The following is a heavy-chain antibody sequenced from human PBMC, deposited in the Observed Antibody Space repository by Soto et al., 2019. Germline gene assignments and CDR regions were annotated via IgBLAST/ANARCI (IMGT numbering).Heavy chain of an antibody. J-gene: IGHJ3*02. CDR2: ISYDGSNK. CDR3: AKAWSSGSIGDALDI. CDR1: GFTFSSYG. V-gene: IGHV3-30*18. Sequence: QVQLVESGGGVVQPGRSLRLSCAASGFTFSSYGMHWVRQAPGKGLEWVAVISYDGSNKYYADSVKGRFTISRDNSKETLYLQMNRLRAEDTAVYYCAKAWSSGSIGDALDIWGQGTMFTVSS. D-gene: IGHD3-22*01.